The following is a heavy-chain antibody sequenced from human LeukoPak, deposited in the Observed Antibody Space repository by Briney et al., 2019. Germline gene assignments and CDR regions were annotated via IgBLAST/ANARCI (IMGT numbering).Heavy chain of an antibody. J-gene: IGHJ4*02. D-gene: IGHD5-18*01. V-gene: IGHV3-30*04. Sequence: GGSLRLSCAASGFTFSSYAMHWVRQAPGKGLEWVAVISYDGSNKYYADSVKGRFTISRDNSKNTLYLQMNSLRAEDTAVYYCARGNSWIQLWFAYYFDYWGQGTLVTVSS. CDR2: ISYDGSNK. CDR1: GFTFSSYA. CDR3: ARGNSWIQLWFAYYFDY.